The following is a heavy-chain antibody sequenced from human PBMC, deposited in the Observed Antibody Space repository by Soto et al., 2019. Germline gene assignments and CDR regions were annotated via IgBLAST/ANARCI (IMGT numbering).Heavy chain of an antibody. CDR1: GYTFTGYA. CDR2: INAGNGNT. V-gene: IGHV1-3*01. CDR3: ARAVAVPADFDY. D-gene: IGHD2-2*01. J-gene: IGHJ4*02. Sequence: ASVKVSCKASGYTFTGYAMHWVRQAPGQRLEWMGWINAGNGNTKYSQKFQGRVTITRDTSASTAYMELSSLRSEDTAVYYCARAVAVPADFDYWGQGTLVTISS.